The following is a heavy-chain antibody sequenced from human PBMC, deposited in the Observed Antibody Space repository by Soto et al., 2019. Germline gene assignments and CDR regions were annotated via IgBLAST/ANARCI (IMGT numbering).Heavy chain of an antibody. V-gene: IGHV4-59*01. CDR1: GGSISSYY. CDR2: IYYSGST. CDR3: ARDYQLLSSYYYGMDV. Sequence: LSLTCTVSGGSISSYYWSWIRQPPGKGLEWIGYIYYSGSTNYNPSLKSRVTISVDMSKNQFSLKLSSVTAADTAVYYCARDYQLLSSYYYGMDVWGQGTTVTVSS. D-gene: IGHD2-2*01. J-gene: IGHJ6*02.